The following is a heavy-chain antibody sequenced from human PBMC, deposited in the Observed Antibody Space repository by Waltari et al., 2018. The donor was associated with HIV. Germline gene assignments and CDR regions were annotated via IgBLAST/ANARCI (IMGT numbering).Heavy chain of an antibody. CDR1: GYTFTSYG. Sequence: QVQLVQSGAEVKKPGASVKVSCKASGYTFTSYGISWVRQAPGQGLEWMGWTRRYNGNTNAAQKPQGRVTMTTDTAPSTAYMELRSLRSDDPAVYYGARDQGRGAFDIWGQGTMVTVSS. CDR3: ARDQGRGAFDI. J-gene: IGHJ3*02. D-gene: IGHD3-10*01. V-gene: IGHV1-18*01. CDR2: TRRYNGNT.